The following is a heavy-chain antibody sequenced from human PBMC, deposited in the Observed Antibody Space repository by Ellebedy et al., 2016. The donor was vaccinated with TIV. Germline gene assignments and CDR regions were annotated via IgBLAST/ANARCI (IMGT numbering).Heavy chain of an antibody. CDR1: GGSISSSNW. J-gene: IGHJ5*02. D-gene: IGHD2-15*01. V-gene: IGHV4-4*02. Sequence: MPSETLSLTCAVSGGSISSSNWWSWVRQPPGKGLEWIGEIYHSGSTNYNPSLKSRVTISVDKSKNQFSLKLSSVTAADTAVYYCARDVVGATGWFDPWGQGTLVTVSS. CDR3: ARDVVGATGWFDP. CDR2: IYHSGST.